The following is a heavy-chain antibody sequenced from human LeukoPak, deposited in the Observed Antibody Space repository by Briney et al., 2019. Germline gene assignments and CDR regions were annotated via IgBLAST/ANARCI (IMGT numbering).Heavy chain of an antibody. CDR3: ARSVGATSAFDI. V-gene: IGHV1-2*06. CDR2: INPNSGGT. Sequence: ASVKVSCKASGYTFTGYYMHWVRLAPGQGIEWMGRINPNSGGTNFAQKFQGRVTMTRDTSISTAYMELSRLRSDDTAVYYCARSVGATSAFDIWGQGTMVTVSS. D-gene: IGHD1-26*01. CDR1: GYTFTGYY. J-gene: IGHJ3*02.